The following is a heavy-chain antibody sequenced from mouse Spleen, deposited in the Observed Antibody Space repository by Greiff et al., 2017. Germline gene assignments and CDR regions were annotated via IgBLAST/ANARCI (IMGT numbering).Heavy chain of an antibody. V-gene: IGHV5-9-1*02. D-gene: IGHD2-2*01. CDR2: ISSGGDYI. Sequence: EVKVVESGEGLVKPGGSLKLSCAASGFTFSSYAMSWVRQTPEKRLEWVAYISSGGDYIYYADTVKGRFTISRDNARNTLYLQMSSLKSEDTAMYYCTRDRVYYGYGDAMDYWGQGTSVTVSS. CDR1: GFTFSSYA. CDR3: TRDRVYYGYGDAMDY. J-gene: IGHJ4*01.